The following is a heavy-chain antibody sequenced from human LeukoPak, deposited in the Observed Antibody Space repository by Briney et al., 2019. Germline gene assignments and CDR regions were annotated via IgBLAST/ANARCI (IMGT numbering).Heavy chain of an antibody. CDR2: ISAYNGNT. CDR3: ARGNKWELLGYFDY. Sequence: ASVKVSCKASGYTFTSYGISWVRQAPGQGLEWMGWISAYNGNTNYAQKLQGRVTMATDTSTSTAYMELRSLRSDDTAVYYCARGNKWELLGYFDYWGQGTLVTVSS. CDR1: GYTFTSYG. D-gene: IGHD1-26*01. J-gene: IGHJ4*02. V-gene: IGHV1-18*01.